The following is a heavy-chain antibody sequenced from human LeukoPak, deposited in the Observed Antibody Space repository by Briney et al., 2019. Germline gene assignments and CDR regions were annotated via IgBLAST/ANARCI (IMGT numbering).Heavy chain of an antibody. CDR3: AKNGWLRSSGLWGDY. J-gene: IGHJ4*02. V-gene: IGHV3-23*01. CDR2: FSGGDGSP. Sequence: GGSLRLSCVTSGFTFSSYAMTWFRQAPGKGLEWVSSFSGGDGSPYHADSVKGRFTISRDNSKSTLYLQMNSLRAEDTAIYYCAKNGWLRSSGLWGDYWGQGALVTVSS. CDR1: GFTFSSYA. D-gene: IGHD5-12*01.